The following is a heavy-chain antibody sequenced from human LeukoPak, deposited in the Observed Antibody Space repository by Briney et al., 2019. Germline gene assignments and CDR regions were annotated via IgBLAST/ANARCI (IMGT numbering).Heavy chain of an antibody. D-gene: IGHD4-17*01. J-gene: IGHJ5*02. CDR1: GFTFSSFA. CDR3: TKDPNGDYVGAFDP. CDR2: ITGSHGRT. V-gene: IGHV3-23*01. Sequence: GGSLRLSCAASGFTFSSFAMTWVRRAPGKGLEWVSSITGSHGRTYNTDSVKGRFTISRDNSQNTLYLQMNSLTAEDTAVYYCTKDPNGDYVGAFDPWGQGTLVTVSS.